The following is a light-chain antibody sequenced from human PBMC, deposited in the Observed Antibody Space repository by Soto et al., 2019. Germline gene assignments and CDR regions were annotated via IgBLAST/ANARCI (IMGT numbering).Light chain of an antibody. CDR2: KAY. J-gene: IGKJ2*01. V-gene: IGKV1-5*03. CDR3: KQYNSLYT. Sequence: DIQMTQSPSTLSASVGDRVTITCRASQSISSWLAWYQQKPGKAPKLLIYKAYSLESRVTSRFSGSGSGTEFTHTISSLQTEDVAAYYCKQYNSLYTFRQGTQLQIK. CDR1: QSISSW.